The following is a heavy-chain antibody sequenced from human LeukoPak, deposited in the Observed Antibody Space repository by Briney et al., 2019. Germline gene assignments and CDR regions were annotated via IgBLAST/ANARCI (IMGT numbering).Heavy chain of an antibody. Sequence: GGSLRLSCSASGFTFNYYAMLWVRQAPGKGLEWVSLISYDGTNKYYADSVKGRFTISRDNSKNTLSLQVSSLRAEDTAVYYCAKKLRWDCSSTTCPKGDCFDPWGQGTLVTVSS. CDR3: AKKLRWDCSSTTCPKGDCFDP. CDR1: GFTFNYYA. J-gene: IGHJ5*02. D-gene: IGHD2-2*01. CDR2: ISYDGTNK. V-gene: IGHV3-30-3*02.